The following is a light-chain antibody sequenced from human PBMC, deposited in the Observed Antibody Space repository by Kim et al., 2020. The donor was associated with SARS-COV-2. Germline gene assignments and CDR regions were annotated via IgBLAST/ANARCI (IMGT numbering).Light chain of an antibody. V-gene: IGKV3-15*01. CDR3: QQYYNWPPVT. CDR2: GAS. Sequence: SPGERVTVACRASQSISNKLAWYQQKPGQAPRLLIYGASTRATGIPSRFSGSGSGTEFTLDISSLQSEDFAVYYCQQYYNWPPVTFGGGTKVDIK. J-gene: IGKJ4*01. CDR1: QSISNK.